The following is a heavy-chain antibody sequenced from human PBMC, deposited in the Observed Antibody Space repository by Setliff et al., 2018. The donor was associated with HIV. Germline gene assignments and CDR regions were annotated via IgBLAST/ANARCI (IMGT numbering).Heavy chain of an antibody. CDR1: GYMFIASG. D-gene: IGHD3-16*01. CDR2: IGPYNGRT. J-gene: IGHJ3*01. Sequence: ASVKVSCKTSGYMFIASGMSWVRRAPGQGLEWMGWIGPYNGRTGYAQEFQGRVSLTIDTSASTPYMELRSLRSDDTAVYYCARDDGGYNYAEVFDVWGQGTRVTVSS. V-gene: IGHV1-18*01. CDR3: ARDDGGYNYAEVFDV.